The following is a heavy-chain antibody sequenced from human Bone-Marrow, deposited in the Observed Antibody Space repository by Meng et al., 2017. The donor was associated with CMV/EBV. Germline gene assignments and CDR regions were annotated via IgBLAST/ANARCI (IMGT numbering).Heavy chain of an antibody. Sequence: GESLKISCSASGFTFSSYAMSWVRQAPGKGLEWVGRIRNKANSYTTPYAASVQGRFIISRDDSKNSLYLKMNSLNAEDAALYYCGRDSMQGGGFDYWGQGTLVTVSS. J-gene: IGHJ4*02. CDR1: GFTFSSYA. CDR3: GRDSMQGGGFDY. V-gene: IGHV3-72*01. CDR2: IRNKANSYTT. D-gene: IGHD3-10*01.